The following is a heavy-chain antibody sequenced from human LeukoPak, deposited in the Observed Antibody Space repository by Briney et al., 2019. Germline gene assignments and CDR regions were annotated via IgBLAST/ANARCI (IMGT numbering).Heavy chain of an antibody. Sequence: GGSLRLSCAASGFTFSRYSMNWVRQAPGKGLEWVSSISSSSYIYYADSVKGRFTISRDNSKNTVHLQMNSLRAEDTAMYYCARRAGDYSHPYDYWGQGTLVTVSS. CDR1: GFTFSRYS. V-gene: IGHV3-21*04. D-gene: IGHD3-22*01. J-gene: IGHJ4*02. CDR2: ISSSSYI. CDR3: ARRAGDYSHPYDY.